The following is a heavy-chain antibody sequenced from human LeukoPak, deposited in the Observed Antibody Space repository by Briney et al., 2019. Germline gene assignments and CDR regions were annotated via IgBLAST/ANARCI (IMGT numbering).Heavy chain of an antibody. CDR3: ARGPYSYDSSGAFDI. CDR2: ISSSGST. D-gene: IGHD3-22*01. CDR1: GGSISSGDYY. V-gene: IGHV4-61*02. J-gene: IGHJ3*02. Sequence: SETLSLTCTVSGGSISSGDYYWSWIRQPAGKGLEWIGRISSSGSTNYNPPLKSRVTISVDTSKNQFSLKLSSVTAADTAVYFCARGPYSYDSSGAFDIWGQGTMVTVSS.